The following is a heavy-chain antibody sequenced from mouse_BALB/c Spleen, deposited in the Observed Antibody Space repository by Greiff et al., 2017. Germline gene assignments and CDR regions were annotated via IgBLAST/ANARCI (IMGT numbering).Heavy chain of an antibody. Sequence: VQLQQSGAELVRPGTSVKVSCKASGYAFTNYLIEWVKQRPGQGLEWIGVINPGSGGTNYNEKFKGKATLTADKSSSTAYMQLSSLTSEDSAVYFCARSRQSGDYWGQGTTLTVSS. CDR1: GYAFTNYL. CDR2: INPGSGGT. V-gene: IGHV1-54*01. J-gene: IGHJ2*01. CDR3: ARSRQSGDY.